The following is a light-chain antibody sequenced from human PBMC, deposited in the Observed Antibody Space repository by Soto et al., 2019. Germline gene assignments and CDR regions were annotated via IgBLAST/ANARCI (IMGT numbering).Light chain of an antibody. CDR3: QQYYNTPLT. Sequence: DIVMTQSPDSLAVSLGERVTINCKSSQSVLYSSNNRNYLAWFQQKPGQPPKLLIYWASTRESGVPDRFSGRGSGTEFTLTISGLQAEDVAVYYCQQYYNTPLTFGGGTKVEI. V-gene: IGKV4-1*01. CDR1: QSVLYSSNNRNY. CDR2: WAS. J-gene: IGKJ4*01.